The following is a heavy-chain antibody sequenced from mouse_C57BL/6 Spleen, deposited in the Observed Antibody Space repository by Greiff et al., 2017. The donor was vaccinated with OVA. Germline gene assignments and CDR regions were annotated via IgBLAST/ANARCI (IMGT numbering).Heavy chain of an antibody. J-gene: IGHJ4*01. Sequence: VQLKESGPELVKPGASVKISCKASGYAFSSSWMNWVKQRPGKGLEWIGRIYPGDGDTNYNGKFKGKATLTADKSSSTAYMQLSSLTSEDSAVYFCAREGLRRIYYAMDYWGQGTSVTVSS. CDR3: AREGLRRIYYAMDY. CDR2: IYPGDGDT. CDR1: GYAFSSSW. V-gene: IGHV1-82*01. D-gene: IGHD2-4*01.